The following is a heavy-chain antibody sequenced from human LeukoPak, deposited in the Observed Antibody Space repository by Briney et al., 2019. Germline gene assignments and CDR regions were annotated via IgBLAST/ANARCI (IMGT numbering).Heavy chain of an antibody. CDR2: IYYSGST. J-gene: IGHJ6*03. CDR3: AGAVTTEDYYYYYYMDV. Sequence: TSETLSLTCTVSGGSISSSSYYWGWIRQPPGKGLEWIGSIYYSGSTYYNPSLKSRVTISVDTSKNQFSLKLSSVTAADTAVYYCAGAVTTEDYYYYYYMDVWGKGTTVTVSS. CDR1: GGSISSSSYY. V-gene: IGHV4-39*07. D-gene: IGHD4-17*01.